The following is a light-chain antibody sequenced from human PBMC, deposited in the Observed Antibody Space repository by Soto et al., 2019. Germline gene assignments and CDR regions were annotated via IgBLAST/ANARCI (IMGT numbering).Light chain of an antibody. CDR2: DAS. V-gene: IGKV1-33*01. Sequence: DIQMTQSPSSLSASVGDRVTITCQASQDINNYLNWYQQKPGKAPKLLIYDASNLEIGVPSRFSGSGSGTDFTFTISSLQPVDIATYYCQQYDDLPYTFGQGTKLEIK. CDR1: QDINNY. J-gene: IGKJ2*01. CDR3: QQYDDLPYT.